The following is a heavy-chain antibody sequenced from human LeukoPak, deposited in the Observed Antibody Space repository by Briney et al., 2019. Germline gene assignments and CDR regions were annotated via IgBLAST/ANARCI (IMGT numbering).Heavy chain of an antibody. Sequence: SVKVSCKASGGTFSSYAISWVRQAPGQGLEWMGRIIPILGTANYAQKFQGRVTITTDESTSTAYMELSSLRSEDTAVYYCARGHYYYDSSGYYDPTDAFDIWGQGTIVTVSS. CDR2: IIPILGTA. D-gene: IGHD3-22*01. CDR1: GGTFSSYA. V-gene: IGHV1-69*05. CDR3: ARGHYYYDSSGYYDPTDAFDI. J-gene: IGHJ3*02.